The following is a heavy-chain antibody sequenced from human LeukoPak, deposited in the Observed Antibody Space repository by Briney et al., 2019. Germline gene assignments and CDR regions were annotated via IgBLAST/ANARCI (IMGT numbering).Heavy chain of an antibody. CDR2: ISAYNGNT. CDR1: GYTSTSYG. J-gene: IGHJ6*03. CDR3: ARDTDYGDYEPQYYYYYMDV. Sequence: ASVKVSCKASGYTSTSYGISWVRQAPGQGLEWMGWISAYNGNTNYAQKLQGRVTMTTDTSTSTAYMELRSLRSDDTAVYYCARDTDYGDYEPQYYYYYMDVWGKGTTVTISS. V-gene: IGHV1-18*01. D-gene: IGHD4-17*01.